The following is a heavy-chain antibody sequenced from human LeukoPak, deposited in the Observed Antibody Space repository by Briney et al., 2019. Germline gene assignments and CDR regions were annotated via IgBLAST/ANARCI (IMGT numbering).Heavy chain of an antibody. V-gene: IGHV3-33*01. CDR1: GFTFSSFG. J-gene: IGHJ4*02. Sequence: GRSLRLSCAASGFTFSSFGMHWVRQAPGRGLEWVAVIWYDGSKKYYADSVKGRFTISRDNSKNTLYLQMNGLRAEDTAVYYCARDLSLISGAMPSCDYWGQGILVTVSS. CDR3: ARDLSLISGAMPSCDY. CDR2: IWYDGSKK. D-gene: IGHD2-2*01.